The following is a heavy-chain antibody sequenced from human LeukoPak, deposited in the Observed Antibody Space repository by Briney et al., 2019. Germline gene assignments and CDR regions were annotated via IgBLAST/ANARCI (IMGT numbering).Heavy chain of an antibody. CDR3: ARDFWSGYYLSNWFDP. D-gene: IGHD3-3*01. CDR2: ISSYTIT. Sequence: GGSLRLSCAAGGFSFSSYSMNWVRQAPGKRLEWIAYISSYTITYYADFVKGRFTISRDNAKKSLDLQMNSLRAEHTAVYYCARDFWSGYYLSNWFDPWGQGTLVTVSS. J-gene: IGHJ5*02. CDR1: GFSFSSYS. V-gene: IGHV3-48*01.